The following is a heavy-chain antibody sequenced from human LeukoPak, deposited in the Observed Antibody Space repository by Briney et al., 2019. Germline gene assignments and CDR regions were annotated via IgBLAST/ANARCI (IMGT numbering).Heavy chain of an antibody. CDR3: ARSSWLSDY. Sequence: PGGSLRLSCAASGFTFSTYAMHWVRQAPGKGLEWVSYISSSGSTIYYADSVKGRFTISRDNAKNSLYLQMNSLRAEDTAVYYCARSSWLSDYWGQGTLVTVSS. J-gene: IGHJ4*02. CDR2: ISSSGSTI. D-gene: IGHD5-12*01. CDR1: GFTFSTYA. V-gene: IGHV3-48*03.